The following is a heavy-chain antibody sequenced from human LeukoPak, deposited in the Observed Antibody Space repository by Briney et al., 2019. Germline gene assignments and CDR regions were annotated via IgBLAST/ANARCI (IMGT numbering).Heavy chain of an antibody. Sequence: PGGSLRLSCAASGFTFCIYAMSWVPQAPGKGGEWVTDINGSGGTTYYADSVTGRFTISIDNTKNTLYLQLNSMRGEQTAVYYCAKEYYYDSSGYYWAIDYWGQGTLVTVSS. V-gene: IGHV3-23*01. D-gene: IGHD3-22*01. CDR3: AKEYYYDSSGYYWAIDY. J-gene: IGHJ4*02. CDR2: INGSGGTT. CDR1: GFTFCIYA.